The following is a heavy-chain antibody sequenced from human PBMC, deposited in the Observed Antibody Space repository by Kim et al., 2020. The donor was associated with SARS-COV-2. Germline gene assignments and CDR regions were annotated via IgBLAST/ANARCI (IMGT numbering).Heavy chain of an antibody. CDR3: ARDPHLGSDSSPLY. CDR2: IWYDGSNK. CDR1: GITFSSYG. Sequence: GGSLRLSCAASGITFSSYGMHWVRQAPGKGLEWVAVIWYDGSNKYYADSVKGRFTISRDNSKNTLYLQMNSLRAEDTAVYYCARDPHLGSDSSPLYWGQGTLVTVSS. V-gene: IGHV3-33*01. D-gene: IGHD2-21*02. J-gene: IGHJ4*02.